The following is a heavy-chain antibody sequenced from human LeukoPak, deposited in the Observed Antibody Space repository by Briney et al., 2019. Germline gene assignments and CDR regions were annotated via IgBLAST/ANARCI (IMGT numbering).Heavy chain of an antibody. D-gene: IGHD5-24*01. CDR2: ISSGSSTT. J-gene: IGHJ4*02. V-gene: IGHV3-48*01. CDR1: GFTFSSYS. Sequence: SGGSLRLSCAASGFTFSSYSMNWVRQAPGKGLEWISYISSGSSTTYYADSVKGRFTSSRDISKNTLYLQMNSLTAEDSVVYYCAKEFIAGDGHVDCDSWGQGTLLSVSS. CDR3: AKEFIAGDGHVDCDS.